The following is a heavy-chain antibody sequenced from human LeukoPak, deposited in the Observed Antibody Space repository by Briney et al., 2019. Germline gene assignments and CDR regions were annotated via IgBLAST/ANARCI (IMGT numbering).Heavy chain of an antibody. V-gene: IGHV4-39*07. CDR2: IYYSGST. Sequence: SETLSLTCTVSGVSISSTSYYWGWIRQPPGKGLEWIGSIYYSGSTYYNPSLKSRVTISVDTSKNQFSLKLSSVTAADTAVYYCARMKGYCSGGSCLRPLDYWGQGTLVTVSS. CDR3: ARMKGYCSGGSCLRPLDY. D-gene: IGHD2-15*01. J-gene: IGHJ4*02. CDR1: GVSISSTSYY.